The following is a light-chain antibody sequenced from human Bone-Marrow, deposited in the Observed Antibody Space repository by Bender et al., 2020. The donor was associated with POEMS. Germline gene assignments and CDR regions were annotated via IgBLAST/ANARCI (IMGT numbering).Light chain of an antibody. CDR2: DVF. CDR3: SSYTTTSTVV. J-gene: IGLJ2*01. CDR1: SRDVGGYDY. Sequence: QSALTQPRSVSGSPGQSVTISCTGTSRDVGGYDYVSWYQHHPGKAPKLMIYDVFNRPSGISNRFSASKSGNTASLTISGLQAEDEADYYCSSYTTTSTVVFGGGTKLTVL. V-gene: IGLV2-14*03.